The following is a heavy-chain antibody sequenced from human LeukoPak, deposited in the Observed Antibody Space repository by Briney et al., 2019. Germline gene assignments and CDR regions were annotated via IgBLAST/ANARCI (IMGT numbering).Heavy chain of an antibody. V-gene: IGHV3-9*01. CDR1: GFPFADSA. J-gene: IGHJ4*02. CDR3: ATEGHVCTKGICRYFDF. CDR2: ISRDSGSF. D-gene: IGHD2-8*01. Sequence: GGSLRLSCVASGFPFADSAMHWVRQSRKGLEWISEISRDSGSFTYADSMRGRFPISRDNAKNSLYLQMDSLRVEDTAFYYCATEGHVCTKGICRYFDFWGQGILVTVSS.